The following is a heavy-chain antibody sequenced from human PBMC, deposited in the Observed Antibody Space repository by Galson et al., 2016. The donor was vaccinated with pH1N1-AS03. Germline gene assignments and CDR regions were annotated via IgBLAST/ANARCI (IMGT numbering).Heavy chain of an antibody. Sequence: SGAEVKKPGESLRISCKVYGYNFMSYWIGWVRQMPGKGLEWMAIIYPLDSDIRCSPSFQGQVTISADMSISTAYLEWSSLKASDTAIYYCARHMGNSWHDGLDFWGPGTLVTVSS. V-gene: IGHV5-51*01. CDR2: IYPLDSDI. J-gene: IGHJ4*02. CDR1: GYNFMSYW. CDR3: ARHMGNSWHDGLDF. D-gene: IGHD2-8*01.